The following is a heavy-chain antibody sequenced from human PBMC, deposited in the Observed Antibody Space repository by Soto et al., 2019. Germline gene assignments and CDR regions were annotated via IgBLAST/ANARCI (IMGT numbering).Heavy chain of an antibody. CDR2: IYYSGST. CDR3: ASHDPSSWYVFDY. Sequence: PSETLSLTCTVSGGSISSGGYYWSWIRQHPGKGLEWIGYIYYSGSTNYNPSLKSRVTISVDTSKNQFSLKLSSVTAADTAVYYCASHDPSSWYVFDYWGQGTLVTVSS. D-gene: IGHD6-13*01. CDR1: GGSISSGGYY. J-gene: IGHJ4*02. V-gene: IGHV4-61*08.